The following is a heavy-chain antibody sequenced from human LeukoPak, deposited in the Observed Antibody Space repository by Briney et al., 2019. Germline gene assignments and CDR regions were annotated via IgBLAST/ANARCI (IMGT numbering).Heavy chain of an antibody. Sequence: SGTLSLTCAVSGGSISSKNWWIWVRQPPEKGLEWIGEIYHTGSTNYNPSLKSRVTISVDKSKNQFSLKLSSVTAADTAVYYCARYGSSSWSRNWFDPWGQGTLVTVSS. V-gene: IGHV4-4*02. J-gene: IGHJ5*02. D-gene: IGHD6-13*01. CDR2: IYHTGST. CDR1: GGSISSKNW. CDR3: ARYGSSSWSRNWFDP.